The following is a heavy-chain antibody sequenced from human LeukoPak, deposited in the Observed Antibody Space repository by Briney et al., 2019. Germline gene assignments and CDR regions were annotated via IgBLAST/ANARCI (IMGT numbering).Heavy chain of an antibody. CDR3: AKDISAIAAAIKS. V-gene: IGHV3-9*01. CDR1: GFTFDGYA. CDR2: ISWNSGSI. D-gene: IGHD6-13*01. Sequence: GGSLRLSCAASGFTFDGYAMHWVRQAPGKGLEWVSGISWNSGSIGYADSVKGRFTISRDNAKNSLYLQMNSLRAEDTALYYCAKDISAIAAAIKSWGQGTLVTVSS. J-gene: IGHJ4*02.